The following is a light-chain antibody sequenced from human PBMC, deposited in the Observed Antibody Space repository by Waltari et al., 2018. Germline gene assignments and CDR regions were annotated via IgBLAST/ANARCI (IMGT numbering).Light chain of an antibody. CDR2: STK. CDR3: LLYYGGSWV. CDR1: TGGVTTSTY. Sequence: HTVVTQEPSLTVSPGGTVTLTCAASTGGVTTSTYPNWFQQKPGHAPRPLIYSTKNKHSSTPARFSGSLLGGKAALTLSGVQPEDEADYYCLLYYGGSWVFGGGTKLTVL. J-gene: IGLJ3*02. V-gene: IGLV7-43*01.